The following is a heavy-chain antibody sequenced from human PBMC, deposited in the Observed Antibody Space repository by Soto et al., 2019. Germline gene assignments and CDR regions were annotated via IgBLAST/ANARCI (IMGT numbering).Heavy chain of an antibody. Sequence: GGSVRLSFSASGFTFSSYCMRWFRQAPGQGRDXVSYISSSSSTLYYVNSVKGRFTISRDNAKKSLYLQMNSLRAEDTAVYYCARTIAAPGGAFDIWGQGTMVTVSS. CDR3: ARTIAAPGGAFDI. J-gene: IGHJ3*02. CDR1: GFTFSSYC. CDR2: ISSSSSTL. D-gene: IGHD6-13*01. V-gene: IGHV3-48*04.